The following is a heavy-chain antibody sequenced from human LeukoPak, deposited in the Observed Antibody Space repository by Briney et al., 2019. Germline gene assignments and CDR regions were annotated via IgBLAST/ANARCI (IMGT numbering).Heavy chain of an antibody. CDR1: GGSISSYY. CDR2: IYTSGST. Sequence: SETLSLTCTVSGGSISSYYWSWIRQPAGKGLEWIGRIYTSGSTNYNPSLKSRVTMSVDTSKNQFSLKLSSVTAADTAVYYCASSSLVGAGYYFDYWGQGTLATVSS. J-gene: IGHJ4*02. D-gene: IGHD1-26*01. CDR3: ASSSLVGAGYYFDY. V-gene: IGHV4-4*07.